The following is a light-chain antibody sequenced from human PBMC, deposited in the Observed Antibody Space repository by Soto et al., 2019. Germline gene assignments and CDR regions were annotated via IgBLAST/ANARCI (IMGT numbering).Light chain of an antibody. V-gene: IGLV1-51*02. CDR2: ENK. Sequence: QSVLTQPPSVSAAPGQKVTISCSGSSYNIGNNYVYWYQQLPGTAPKLLIYENKKRPSRIPERFSGSKSGTSATLGITGLQAGDEAYYYCGTWDSSLRSWVFGGGTKLTVL. J-gene: IGLJ3*02. CDR3: GTWDSSLRSWV. CDR1: SYNIGNNY.